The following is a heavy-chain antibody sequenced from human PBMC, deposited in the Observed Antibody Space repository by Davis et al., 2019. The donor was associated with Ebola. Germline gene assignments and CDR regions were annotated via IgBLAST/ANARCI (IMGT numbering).Heavy chain of an antibody. CDR3: ARRGYGDYYFDY. D-gene: IGHD4-17*01. CDR1: GGPISSYY. J-gene: IGHJ4*02. Sequence: MPSETLSLTCTASGGPISSYYWSWIRQPPGKGLEWIGYIYYSGSTNYNPSLKSRVTISVDTSKNQFSLKLSTVTAADTAVYYCARRGYGDYYFDYWGQGTLVTVSS. V-gene: IGHV4-59*08. CDR2: IYYSGST.